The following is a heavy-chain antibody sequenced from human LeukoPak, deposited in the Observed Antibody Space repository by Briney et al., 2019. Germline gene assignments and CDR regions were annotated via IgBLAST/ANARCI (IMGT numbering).Heavy chain of an antibody. CDR2: ISGSGGST. CDR3: ANTFLIYDYVWGSYRPNWFDP. Sequence: PGGSLRLSCAASGFTFSSYAMSWVRQAPGKGLEWVSAISGSGGSTYYADSVKGRFTISRDNSKNTLYLQMNSLRAEDTAVYYCANTFLIYDYVWGSYRPNWFDPWGQGTLVTVSS. V-gene: IGHV3-23*01. D-gene: IGHD3-16*02. CDR1: GFTFSSYA. J-gene: IGHJ5*02.